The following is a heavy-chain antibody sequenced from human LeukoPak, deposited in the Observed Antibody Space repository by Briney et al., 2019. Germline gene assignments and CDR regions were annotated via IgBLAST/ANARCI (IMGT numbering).Heavy chain of an antibody. Sequence: SETLSLTCTVAGVSISSYYWSWLRQPPGKGLEWVGYIYYSGSTNYNPSLKSRVTISVDTSKNQFSLKLSSVTAADTAVYYCARWTTYYYDSSGYPGWEVFDYWGQGTLVTVSS. J-gene: IGHJ4*02. CDR3: ARWTTYYYDSSGYPGWEVFDY. CDR1: GVSISSYY. CDR2: IYYSGST. V-gene: IGHV4-59*01. D-gene: IGHD3-22*01.